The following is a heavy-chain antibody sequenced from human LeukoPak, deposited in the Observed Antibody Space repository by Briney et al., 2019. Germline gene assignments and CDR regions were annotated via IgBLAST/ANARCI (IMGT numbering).Heavy chain of an antibody. D-gene: IGHD1-20*01. Sequence: GGSLRLSCAASGFSFNTYVIHWVRQAPGKGLEWVSVIYSGGSTYYADSVKGRFTISRDNAKNTLYLQMNSLRAEDTAVYYCLRDLNWSLDQWGQGTLVTVSS. CDR3: LRDLNWSLDQ. J-gene: IGHJ4*02. CDR1: GFSFNTYV. V-gene: IGHV3-66*01. CDR2: IYSGGST.